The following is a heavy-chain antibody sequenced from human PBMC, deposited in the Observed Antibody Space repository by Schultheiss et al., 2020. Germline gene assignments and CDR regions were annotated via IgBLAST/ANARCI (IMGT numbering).Heavy chain of an antibody. J-gene: IGHJ4*02. V-gene: IGHV1-2*06. Sequence: ASVKVSCKASGYTFTGYYMHWVRQAPGQGLEWMGRINPNSGGTIYAQKFQGRVTMTEDTSTDTAYMELSSLRSEDTAVYYCATIEYQLLAFDYWGQGTLVTVSA. CDR3: ATIEYQLLAFDY. D-gene: IGHD2-2*01. CDR2: INPNSGGT. CDR1: GYTFTGYY.